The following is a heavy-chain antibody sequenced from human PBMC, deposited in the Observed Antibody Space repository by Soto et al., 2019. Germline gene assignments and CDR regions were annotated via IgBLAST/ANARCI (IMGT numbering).Heavy chain of an antibody. Sequence: QVQLLQSGAEVKKPGSSVKVSCKASGATFSRFAFSWVRQAPGQGLEWMGVIIPIFDTINYAQKFQGRVTITADESTGTAYMELSSLTSEDTAVYYCASPLRWSGYYIAFDYWGQGTLVIVSS. D-gene: IGHD3-3*01. V-gene: IGHV1-69*01. CDR3: ASPLRWSGYYIAFDY. J-gene: IGHJ4*02. CDR1: GATFSRFA. CDR2: IIPIFDTI.